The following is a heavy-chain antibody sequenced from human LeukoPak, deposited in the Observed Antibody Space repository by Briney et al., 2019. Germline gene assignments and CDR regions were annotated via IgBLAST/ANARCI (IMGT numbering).Heavy chain of an antibody. CDR2: IYYSGST. CDR1: GGSISSYY. D-gene: IGHD3-10*01. Sequence: EPSETLSLTCTVSGGSISSYYWSWIRQPPGKGLEWIGYIYYSGSTNYNPSLKSRVTISVDMSKNQFSLKLSSVTAADTAVYYCARGHGSGSVDYWGQGTLVTVSS. J-gene: IGHJ4*02. V-gene: IGHV4-59*01. CDR3: ARGHGSGSVDY.